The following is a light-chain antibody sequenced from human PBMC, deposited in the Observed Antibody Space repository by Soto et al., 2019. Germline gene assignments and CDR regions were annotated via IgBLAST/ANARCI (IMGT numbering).Light chain of an antibody. V-gene: IGLV2-8*01. CDR2: EVS. Sequence: QSALTQPPSASGSLGQSVTISCTGTSSDIGDYSYVSWYQQHAGKAPKLMIYEVSQRPSGVPDRFSGSKSGNTASLTVSGLQAEDEADYYCGSYVGSKSFVFGGGTQLTVL. J-gene: IGLJ3*02. CDR1: SSDIGDYSY. CDR3: GSYVGSKSFV.